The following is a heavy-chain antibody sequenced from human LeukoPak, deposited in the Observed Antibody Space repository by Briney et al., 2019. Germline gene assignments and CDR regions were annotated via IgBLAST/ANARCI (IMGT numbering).Heavy chain of an antibody. V-gene: IGHV4-59*08. J-gene: IGHJ4*02. Sequence: SETLSLTCTVSGGSISSYYWSWIRQPPGKGLEWIGYIYYSGSTNYNPSLKSRVTISVDTSKNQFSLKLSSVTAADTAVYYCATRQGIAAADFDYWGQGTLVTVSS. CDR3: ATRQGIAAADFDY. CDR1: GGSISSYY. D-gene: IGHD6-13*01. CDR2: IYYSGST.